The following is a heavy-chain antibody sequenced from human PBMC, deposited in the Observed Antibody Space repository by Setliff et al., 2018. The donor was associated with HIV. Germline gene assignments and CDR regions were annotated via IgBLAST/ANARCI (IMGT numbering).Heavy chain of an antibody. CDR2: IIPMFGTA. CDR1: GYAFASYG. D-gene: IGHD3-10*01. V-gene: IGHV1-69*06. J-gene: IGHJ6*03. CDR3: ARDKDAIYYGSGSFFYYYYMDV. Sequence: SVKVSCKASGYAFASYGLNWVRQAPGQGLEWMGRIIPMFGTANYAQKFQGRVTITADKSTSTAYMELSSLRSEDTAVYYCARDKDAIYYGSGSFFYYYYMDVWGKGTTVTVSS.